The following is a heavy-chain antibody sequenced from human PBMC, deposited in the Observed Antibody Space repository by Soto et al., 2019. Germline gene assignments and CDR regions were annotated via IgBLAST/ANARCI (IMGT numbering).Heavy chain of an antibody. Sequence: QVQLQESGPGLVKPSETLSLTCTVSGGSISTNYWSWIRQPPGKGLEWIGYIYNSGSSNYNPSLKSRVTISVDTPKNHFSLQLASVTATDTAVYYCARGDSHSSGYLIVGVLTQWGQGTLVTVSS. V-gene: IGHV4-59*01. CDR3: ARGDSHSSGYLIVGVLTQ. D-gene: IGHD3-22*01. CDR2: IYNSGSS. J-gene: IGHJ4*02. CDR1: GGSISTNY.